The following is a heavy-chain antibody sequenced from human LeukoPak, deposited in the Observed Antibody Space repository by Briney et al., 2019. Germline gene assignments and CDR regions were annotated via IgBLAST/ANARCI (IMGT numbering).Heavy chain of an antibody. J-gene: IGHJ4*02. CDR3: ARVRYDILTGYYLSVYFDY. CDR2: ISGSGGST. D-gene: IGHD3-9*01. V-gene: IGHV3-23*01. Sequence: GGSLRLSCAASGFTFSSYAMSWVRQAPGKGLEWVSAISGSGGSTYYADSVKGRFTISRDNSKNTLYLQMNSLRAEDTAVYYCARVRYDILTGYYLSVYFDYWGQGTLVTVSS. CDR1: GFTFSSYA.